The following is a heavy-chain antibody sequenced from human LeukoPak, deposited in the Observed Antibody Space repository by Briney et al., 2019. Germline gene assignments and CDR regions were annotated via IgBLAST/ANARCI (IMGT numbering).Heavy chain of an antibody. V-gene: IGHV4-4*07. CDR3: ARDGYGDSLMSYYFDY. CDR1: GGSISSGNYY. J-gene: IGHJ4*02. Sequence: PSETLSLTCTVSGGSISSGNYYWSWIRQPAGKGLEWIGRIYTSGSTNYNPSLKSRVTMSVDTSKNQFSLKLSSVTAADTAVYYCARDGYGDSLMSYYFDYWGQGTLVTVSS. CDR2: IYTSGST. D-gene: IGHD4-17*01.